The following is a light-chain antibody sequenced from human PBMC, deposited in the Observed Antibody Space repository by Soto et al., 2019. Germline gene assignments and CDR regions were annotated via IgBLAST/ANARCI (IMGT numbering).Light chain of an antibody. CDR2: EVT. V-gene: IGLV2-14*01. Sequence: ALTQPASVSGSPGQSITVSCTGTRSDVGGYNFVSWYQQHPGKAPKLLIFEVTNRPSGVSDRFSGSKSGNTASLTISGLQAEDEADYYCGSYTRSSTYVFGSGTKVTVL. CDR1: RSDVGGYNF. CDR3: GSYTRSSTYV. J-gene: IGLJ1*01.